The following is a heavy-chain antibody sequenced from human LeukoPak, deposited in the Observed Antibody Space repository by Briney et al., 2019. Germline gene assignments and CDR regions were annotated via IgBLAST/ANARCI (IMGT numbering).Heavy chain of an antibody. D-gene: IGHD1-1*01. CDR1: GGSISSHY. CDR2: TSYSGNT. V-gene: IGHV4-59*08. J-gene: IGHJ4*02. Sequence: SETLSLTCTVSGGSISSHYWSWIRQPPGKGLEWIGFTSYSGNTNYNPSLKSRVTISVDTSKTQYSLKLSSVTAADTAVYYCARHEVQLEPLDYWGQGTLVTVSS. CDR3: ARHEVQLEPLDY.